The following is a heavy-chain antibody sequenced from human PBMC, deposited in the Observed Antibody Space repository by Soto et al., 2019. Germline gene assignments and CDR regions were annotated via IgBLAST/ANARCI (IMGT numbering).Heavy chain of an antibody. Sequence: GALRLSCAASEFTFTSYAMSWVRQAPGKGLEWVSGISGSDGSTYYADSVKGRFTISRDNSKNTLYLQMNSLRSEDTAVYYCARDYYDSSGPNPPDAFDIWGQGTMVTVSS. J-gene: IGHJ3*02. CDR1: EFTFTSYA. CDR2: ISGSDGST. CDR3: ARDYYDSSGPNPPDAFDI. V-gene: IGHV3-23*01. D-gene: IGHD3-22*01.